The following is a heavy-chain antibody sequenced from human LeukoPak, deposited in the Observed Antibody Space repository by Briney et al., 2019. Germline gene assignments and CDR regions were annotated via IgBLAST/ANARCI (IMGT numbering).Heavy chain of an antibody. Sequence: GGSLRLSCAASGFTSSSYAMSWVRQAPGKGLEWVSAISGSGGSTYYADSVKGRFTISRDNSKNTLYLQMNSLRAEDTAVYYCAKDHGYCSGGSCWRGYYYYGMDVWGQGTTVTVSS. J-gene: IGHJ6*02. V-gene: IGHV3-23*01. CDR2: ISGSGGST. CDR1: GFTSSSYA. CDR3: AKDHGYCSGGSCWRGYYYYGMDV. D-gene: IGHD2-15*01.